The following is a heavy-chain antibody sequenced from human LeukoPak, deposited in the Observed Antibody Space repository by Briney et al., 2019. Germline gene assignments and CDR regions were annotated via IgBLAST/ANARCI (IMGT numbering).Heavy chain of an antibody. J-gene: IGHJ4*02. D-gene: IGHD2-15*01. V-gene: IGHV1-2*02. CDR2: INPNSGGT. Sequence: GASVKVSCKASGYTFTGYYMHWVRQAPGQGLEWMGWINPNSGGTNYAQKFQGRVTMTRDTSISTAYMELSRLRSDDTAVYYCARELVRGIVVVVAATGFDYWGQGTLVTVSS. CDR1: GYTFTGYY. CDR3: ARELVRGIVVVVAATGFDY.